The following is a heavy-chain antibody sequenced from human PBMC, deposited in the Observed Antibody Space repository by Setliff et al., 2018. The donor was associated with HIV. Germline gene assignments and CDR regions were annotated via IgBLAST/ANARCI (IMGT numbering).Heavy chain of an antibody. Sequence: GGSLRLSCAASGITFSGYSMSWVRQAPGKGLEWVANIKKDGSEKYYVDSVKGRFTISRDNAKNSVYLQMNSLRAEDTAVYYCAGDLFPYYHDSGPYYPPGYWGQGTLVTVSS. D-gene: IGHD3-22*01. CDR3: AGDLFPYYHDSGPYYPPGY. J-gene: IGHJ4*02. V-gene: IGHV3-7*03. CDR1: GITFSGYS. CDR2: IKKDGSEK.